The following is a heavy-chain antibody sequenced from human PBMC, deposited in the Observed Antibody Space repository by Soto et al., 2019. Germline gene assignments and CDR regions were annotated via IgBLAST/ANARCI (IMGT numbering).Heavy chain of an antibody. CDR2: IWYDGSNK. D-gene: IGHD2-2*01. Sequence: GGSLRLSCAASGFTFSSYGMHWVRQAPGKGLEWVAVIWYDGSNKYYADSVKGRFTISRDNSKNTLYLQMNSLRAEDTAVYYCARDGLTSDFDYWGQGTLVTVSS. V-gene: IGHV3-33*01. CDR1: GFTFSSYG. J-gene: IGHJ4*02. CDR3: ARDGLTSDFDY.